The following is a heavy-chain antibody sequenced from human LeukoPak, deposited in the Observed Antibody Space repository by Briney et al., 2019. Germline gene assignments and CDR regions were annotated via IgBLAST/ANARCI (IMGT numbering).Heavy chain of an antibody. Sequence: SETLSLTCTVSGGSISRYYWSWIRQPPGKGLEWIGYIYYSGSTNYNPSLKSRVTISVDTSKNQFSLKLSSVTAADTAVYYCATSYSSSWYDYWGQGTLVTVS. CDR3: ATSYSSSWYDY. D-gene: IGHD6-13*01. V-gene: IGHV4-59*01. CDR2: IYYSGST. CDR1: GGSISRYY. J-gene: IGHJ4*02.